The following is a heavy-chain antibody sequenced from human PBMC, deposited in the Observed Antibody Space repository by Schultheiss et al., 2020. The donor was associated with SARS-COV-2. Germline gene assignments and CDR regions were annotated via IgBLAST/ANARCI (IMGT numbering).Heavy chain of an antibody. CDR2: ISGSGGST. Sequence: GESLKISCSASGFTFSSYAMSWVRQAPGKGLEWVSAISGSGGSTYYADSVKGRFTISRDNSKNTLYLQMNSLRVEDTAVYYCARGYSSDFWGQGTLVTVSS. V-gene: IGHV3-23*01. J-gene: IGHJ4*02. D-gene: IGHD6-13*01. CDR1: GFTFSSYA. CDR3: ARGYSSDF.